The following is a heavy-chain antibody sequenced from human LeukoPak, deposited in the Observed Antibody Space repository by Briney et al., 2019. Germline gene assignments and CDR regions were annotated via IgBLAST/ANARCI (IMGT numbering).Heavy chain of an antibody. J-gene: IGHJ4*02. V-gene: IGHV3-30*18. D-gene: IGHD6-13*01. CDR3: AKAGEQQLVDY. CDR2: TSYDGSNK. Sequence: GGSLRLSCAASGFTFSSYGMHWVRQAPGRGLEWVAATSYDGSNKYYADSVKGRFTISRDNSKNTLYLQMNSLRAEDTSVYYCAKAGEQQLVDYWGQGTLVTVSS. CDR1: GFTFSSYG.